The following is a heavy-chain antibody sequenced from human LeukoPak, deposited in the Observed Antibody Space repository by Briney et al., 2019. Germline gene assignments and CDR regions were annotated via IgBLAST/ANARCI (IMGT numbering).Heavy chain of an antibody. V-gene: IGHV3-53*01. CDR3: GRTRVDTTTFDYFDY. CDR1: GFTVSTNF. CDR2: IYSGGST. D-gene: IGHD4-11*01. J-gene: IGHJ4*02. Sequence: GGSLRLSCVVSGFTVSTNFMSWVRQSPGGRLEGVSVIYSGGSTYYPDSVKGRFTISRDNSKNTLYLQMNRLRAEDTAVYYCGRTRVDTTTFDYFDYWGQGTLVTVSS.